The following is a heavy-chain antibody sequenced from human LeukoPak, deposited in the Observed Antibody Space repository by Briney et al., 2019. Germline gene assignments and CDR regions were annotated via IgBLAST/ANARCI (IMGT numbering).Heavy chain of an antibody. J-gene: IGHJ3*02. CDR2: INWNGGST. Sequence: TGGSLRLSCAASGFTFDDYGMSWVRQAPGKGLEWVSGINWNGGSTGYADSVKGRFTISRDNAKNSLYLQMNSLRAEDTAVYYCARDPGGYAWGGFDIWGQGTMVTVSS. CDR1: GFTFDDYG. CDR3: ARDPGGYAWGGFDI. D-gene: IGHD2-2*01. V-gene: IGHV3-20*04.